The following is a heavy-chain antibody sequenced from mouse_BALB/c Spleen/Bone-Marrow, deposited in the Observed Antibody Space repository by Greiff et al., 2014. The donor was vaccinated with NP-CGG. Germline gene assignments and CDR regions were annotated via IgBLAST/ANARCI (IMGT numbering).Heavy chain of an antibody. CDR3: ARLGGNYYYYAMDY. CDR2: ISYSGST. CDR1: GYSITSDYA. J-gene: IGHJ4*01. D-gene: IGHD2-1*01. V-gene: IGHV3-2*02. Sequence: DVKLVESGPGLVKPSQSLSLTCTVTGYSITSDYAWNWIRQFPGNKLEWMGYISYSGSTSYNPSLKSRISITRDTSKNQFFLQLNSVTTEDTATYYCARLGGNYYYYAMDYWGQGTSVTVSS.